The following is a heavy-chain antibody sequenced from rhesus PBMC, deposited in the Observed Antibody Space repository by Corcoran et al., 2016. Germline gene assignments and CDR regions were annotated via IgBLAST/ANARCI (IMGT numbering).Heavy chain of an antibody. CDR2: IYGRGGRP. D-gene: IGHD1-14*01. Sequence: QVQLQESGPGLVKPSETLSLTCAVSGGPISDSYYWSWYRHPPGKGLEWIGYIYGRGGRPYTHPALQSRVTMSTDPTKKQYSLKLSSVTAADTAVYYGASSVAGTTNAFAFWGQGLRVTVSS. V-gene: IGHV4-106*01. CDR1: GGPISDSYY. CDR3: ASSVAGTTNAFAF. J-gene: IGHJ3*01.